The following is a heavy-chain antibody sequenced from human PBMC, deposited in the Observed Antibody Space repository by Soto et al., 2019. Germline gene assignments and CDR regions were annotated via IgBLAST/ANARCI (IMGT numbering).Heavy chain of an antibody. CDR1: NGSINSRDFY. D-gene: IGHD5-12*01. Sequence: SETLSLTCSVSNGSINSRDFYWGWIRQPPGKGLEWIGSRYYSGSTYYLPSLKSRVTISVDTSKNEFSVKLTSVTATDTAMYYCVGSYDRAFGYSGGIEFWGQGTPVTVSS. CDR2: RYYSGST. J-gene: IGHJ4*02. V-gene: IGHV4-39*01. CDR3: VGSYDRAFGYSGGIEF.